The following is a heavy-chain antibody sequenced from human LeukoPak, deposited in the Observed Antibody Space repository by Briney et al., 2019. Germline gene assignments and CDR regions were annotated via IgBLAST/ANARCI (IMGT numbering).Heavy chain of an antibody. Sequence: PSETLSLTCTVSGGSISSYYWSWIRQPPGKGLEWIGYIYYSGSTNYNPSLKSRVTISVDTSKNQFSLKLSSVTAADTAVYYCARRSPLYGDYLYFDLWGRGTLVTVSS. J-gene: IGHJ2*01. CDR2: IYYSGST. CDR3: ARRSPLYGDYLYFDL. V-gene: IGHV4-59*08. D-gene: IGHD4-17*01. CDR1: GGSISSYY.